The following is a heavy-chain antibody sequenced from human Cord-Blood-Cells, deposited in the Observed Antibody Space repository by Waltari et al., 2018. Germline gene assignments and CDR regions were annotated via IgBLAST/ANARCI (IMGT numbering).Heavy chain of an antibody. CDR2: TRNKANSYTT. CDR3: AIAAAGRDY. V-gene: IGHV3-72*01. J-gene: IGHJ4*02. Sequence: EVQLVESGGGLVQPGGSLRISCAASGFTFSDPSLDWVRQAPGKGLEWVGRTRNKANSYTTEYAASVKGRFTISRDDSKNSLYLQMNSLKTEDTAVYYCAIAAAGRDYWGQGTLVTVSS. D-gene: IGHD6-13*01. CDR1: GFTFSDPS.